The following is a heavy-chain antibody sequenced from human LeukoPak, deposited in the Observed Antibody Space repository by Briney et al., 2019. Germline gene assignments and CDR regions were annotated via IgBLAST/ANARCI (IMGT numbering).Heavy chain of an antibody. CDR2: IIPIFGTA. CDR1: GGTFSSYA. J-gene: IGHJ6*02. V-gene: IGHV1-69*13. D-gene: IGHD2-2*01. CDR3: ARDSCGSLSTSCPMDV. Sequence: ASVKVSCKASGGTFSSYAISWVRQAPGQGLEWMGGIIPIFGTANYAQKFQGRVTITADESTSTAYMGLSSLRSEDTAVYYCARDSCGSLSTSCPMDVWGQGTTVTVSS.